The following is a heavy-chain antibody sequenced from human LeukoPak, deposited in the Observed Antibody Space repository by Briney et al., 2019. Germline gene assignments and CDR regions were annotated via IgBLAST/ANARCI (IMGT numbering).Heavy chain of an antibody. CDR2: IYDSGST. V-gene: IGHV4-39*01. J-gene: IGHJ5*02. Sequence: SETLSLTCTVSGGSIRSSYYYWGWIRQPPGKGLEWIGSIYDSGSTYYNPSLKSRVTISVDTSKNQFSLKLSSVTAADTAVYYCARMFRRIQLSSRREGMGDVWFDPWGQGTLVTVSS. D-gene: IGHD5-18*01. CDR3: ARMFRRIQLSSRREGMGDVWFDP. CDR1: GGSIRSSYYY.